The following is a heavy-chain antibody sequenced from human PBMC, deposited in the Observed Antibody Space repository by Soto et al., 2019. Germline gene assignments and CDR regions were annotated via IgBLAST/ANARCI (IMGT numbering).Heavy chain of an antibody. V-gene: IGHV4-34*01. CDR2: MSHSGGT. CDR1: GGSVNSGNYY. D-gene: IGHD1-1*01. J-gene: IGHJ3*02. Sequence: QVQLQQWGAGLLKPSETLSLTCAVFGGSVNSGNYYWSWIRQPPGQGLEWIGEMSHSGGTHFNPSLKSRVTISVDTSKNQFSLKMSSVPAADTALYYCARVERGTATTVVDAFDIWGPGTMVTVSS. CDR3: ARVERGTATTVVDAFDI.